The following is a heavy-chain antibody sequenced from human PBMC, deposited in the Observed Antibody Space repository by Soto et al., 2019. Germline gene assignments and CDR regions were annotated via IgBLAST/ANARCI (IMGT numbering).Heavy chain of an antibody. J-gene: IGHJ4*01. Sequence: PSQTLSLTCAITGDSVSSNSAGWSWVRQSPSRGLEWQGRTYYRSKWYYEYAVSVRGRITINPDTSKNQYSLQLNSVTPEDTAVYFCARGEQYSGRIFDYWGQGTLVTVSS. CDR1: GDSVSSNSAG. CDR3: ARGEQYSGRIFDY. CDR2: TYYRSKWYY. V-gene: IGHV6-1*01. D-gene: IGHD1-26*01.